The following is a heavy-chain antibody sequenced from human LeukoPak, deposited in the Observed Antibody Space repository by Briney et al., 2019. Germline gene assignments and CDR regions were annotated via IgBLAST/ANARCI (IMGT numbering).Heavy chain of an antibody. D-gene: IGHD1-26*01. CDR1: GGSMTDYY. CDR3: ARQPYMLGAYYFDY. J-gene: IGHJ4*02. V-gene: IGHV4-59*08. Sequence: SETLSLTCTVSGGSMTDYYWSWIRQPPGQGLEWIGYIFYSGDSNYNPSLKSRVSVLVDTSKNQVSLKLDSVTAADTAVYYCARQPYMLGAYYFDYWGQGTLVTVSS. CDR2: IFYSGDS.